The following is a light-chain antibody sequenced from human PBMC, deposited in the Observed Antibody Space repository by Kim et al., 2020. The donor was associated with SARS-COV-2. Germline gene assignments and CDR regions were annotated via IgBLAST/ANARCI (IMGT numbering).Light chain of an antibody. CDR3: QQRTKGLIS. V-gene: IGKV3-11*01. J-gene: IGKJ5*01. CDR1: QSVSKS. CDR2: DTS. Sequence: VSVGEKAALSCRTSQSVSKSLSWYQQKPGQAPRLVIFDTSSRATGIPARFAGFGSGTDFSLTISSLEPDDFAIYYCQQRTKGLISFGQGTRLEIK.